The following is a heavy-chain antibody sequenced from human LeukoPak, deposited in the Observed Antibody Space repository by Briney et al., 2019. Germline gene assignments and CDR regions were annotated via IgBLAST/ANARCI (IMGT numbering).Heavy chain of an antibody. D-gene: IGHD5-12*01. CDR2: INPDSGDS. CDR3: ATGVATAFTY. Sequence: GASVKVSCKASGYTFTDYYIHWERHAPGQGLEWMAFINPDSGDSYSAPKFQGRVTMTRDTSISTASMELNWLTSDDTAVYYCATGVATAFTYWGQGTLVTVSS. CDR1: GYTFTDYY. V-gene: IGHV1-2*02. J-gene: IGHJ4*02.